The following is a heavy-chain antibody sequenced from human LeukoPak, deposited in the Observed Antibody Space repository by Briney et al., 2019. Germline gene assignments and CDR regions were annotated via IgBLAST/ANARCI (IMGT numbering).Heavy chain of an antibody. CDR2: IYYSGNT. CDR1: GGSISSYY. CDR3: ARHAVVGATTDYFDY. Sequence: SETLSLTCTVSGGSISSYYWSWIRQPPGKGLEWIGYIYYSGNTNYNPSLKSRVTISVDTSKNQFSLKLSSVTAADTAVYYCARHAVVGATTDYFDYWGQGTLVTVSS. V-gene: IGHV4-59*08. D-gene: IGHD1-26*01. J-gene: IGHJ4*02.